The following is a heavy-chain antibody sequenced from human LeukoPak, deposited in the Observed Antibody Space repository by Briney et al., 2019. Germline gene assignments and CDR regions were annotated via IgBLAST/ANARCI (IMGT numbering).Heavy chain of an antibody. CDR1: GFTFSSYG. D-gene: IGHD1-26*01. Sequence: GGSLRLPCAASGFTFSSYGMHWVRQAPGKGLEWVAVISYDGSNKYYTDSAKGRFTISRDNSKNTLFLQMNSLRVEDTAVYYCVRHTGSFPLGGMDVWGQGTTVTVSS. CDR2: ISYDGSNK. J-gene: IGHJ6*02. V-gene: IGHV3-30*03. CDR3: VRHTGSFPLGGMDV.